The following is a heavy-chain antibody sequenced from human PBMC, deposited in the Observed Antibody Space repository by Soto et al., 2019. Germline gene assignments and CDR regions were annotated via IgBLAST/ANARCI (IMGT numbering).Heavy chain of an antibody. D-gene: IGHD2-15*01. CDR3: SRTLAPRIVVAATDY. V-gene: IGHV3-49*03. J-gene: IGHJ4*02. CDR2: IRSKAYRGTT. Sequence: GGSLRLSCTVSGFTFGDYAVNWFRQAPGKGLEWVGFIRSKAYRGTTEYAASVKGRFTISRDDSKSIAYLQMNSLKTEDTAVYYCSRTLAPRIVVAATDYWGQGTLVTVSS. CDR1: GFTFGDYA.